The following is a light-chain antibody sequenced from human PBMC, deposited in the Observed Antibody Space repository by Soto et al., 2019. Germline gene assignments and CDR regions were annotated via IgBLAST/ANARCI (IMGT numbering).Light chain of an antibody. Sequence: QSVLTQPASVSGSPGQSITISCTGTSTDVGRYNYVSWYQQHPGKAPKLMVYDVSNRPSWVSNRFSGSTSGITASLTISGLQAEDEAAYYCTSYTSHSTSVFGTGPQVSV. CDR1: STDVGRYNY. CDR2: DVS. V-gene: IGLV2-14*01. J-gene: IGLJ1*01. CDR3: TSYTSHSTSV.